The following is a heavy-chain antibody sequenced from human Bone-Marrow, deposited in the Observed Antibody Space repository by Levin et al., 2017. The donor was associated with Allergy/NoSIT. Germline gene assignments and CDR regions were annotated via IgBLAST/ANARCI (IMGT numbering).Heavy chain of an antibody. CDR1: GGSFSGYY. V-gene: IGHV4-34*01. CDR2: INHSGST. CDR3: HQRGGKRGPKVRRYYMDV. J-gene: IGHJ6*03. D-gene: IGHD3-16*01. Sequence: SETLSLTCAVYGGSFSGYYWSWIRQPPGKGLEWIGEINHSGSTNYNPSLKSRVTISVDTSKNQFSLKLSSVTAADTAVYYCHQRGGKRGPKVRRYYMDVWGKGTTVTVSS.